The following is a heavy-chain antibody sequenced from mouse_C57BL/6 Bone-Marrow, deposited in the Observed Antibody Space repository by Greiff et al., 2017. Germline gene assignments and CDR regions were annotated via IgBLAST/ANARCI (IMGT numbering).Heavy chain of an antibody. D-gene: IGHD1-1*01. Sequence: QVQLQQPGAELVKPGASVKLSCKASGYTFTSYWMQWVKQRPGQGLEWIGEIDPSDSCTNYNQQFKGKATLTVDTSSSTAYMQLSSLTSEDSAVYYCARDYYGSSMFAYWGQGTLVTVSA. V-gene: IGHV1-50*01. CDR1: GYTFTSYW. CDR3: ARDYYGSSMFAY. J-gene: IGHJ3*01. CDR2: IDPSDSCT.